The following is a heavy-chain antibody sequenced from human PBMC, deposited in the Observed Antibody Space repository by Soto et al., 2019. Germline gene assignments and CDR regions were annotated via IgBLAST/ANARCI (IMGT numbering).Heavy chain of an antibody. J-gene: IGHJ3*02. CDR1: GGSVNSGNYY. V-gene: IGHV4-34*01. CDR3: ARVERGTATTVVDAFDI. Sequence: QVQLQQWGAGLLKPSETLSLTCAVFGGSVNSGNYYWSWIRQPPGKGLEWIGEMSHSGGTNFNPSLKRRVTISVDTSKNQCSLKMSSVPASDTALYYCARVERGTATTVVDAFDIWGPGTMVTVSS. D-gene: IGHD1-1*01. CDR2: MSHSGGT.